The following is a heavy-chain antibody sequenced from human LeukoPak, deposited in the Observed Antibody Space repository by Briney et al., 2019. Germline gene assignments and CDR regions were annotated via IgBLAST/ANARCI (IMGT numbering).Heavy chain of an antibody. Sequence: SQTLSLTCTVSGGSISSGDYYWSWIRQPPGKGLEWIGDIYYSGSTYYNPSLKSRVTISVDTSKNQFSLKLSSVTAADTAVYYCATSPPGDAFDIWGQGTMVTVSS. J-gene: IGHJ3*02. CDR1: GGSISSGDYY. CDR2: IYYSGST. V-gene: IGHV4-30-4*01. CDR3: ATSPPGDAFDI.